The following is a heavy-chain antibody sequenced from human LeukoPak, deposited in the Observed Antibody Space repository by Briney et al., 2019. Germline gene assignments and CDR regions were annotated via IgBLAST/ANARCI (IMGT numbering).Heavy chain of an antibody. CDR1: GGSFSGYY. Sequence: SETLSLTCAVYGGSFSGYYWSWIRQPPGKGLEWIGEINHSGGTNYNPSLKSRVTISVDTSKNQFSLKLSSVTAADTAVYYCARVITSGWYYFDSWGQGTLVTVSS. D-gene: IGHD6-19*01. CDR2: INHSGGT. V-gene: IGHV4-34*01. J-gene: IGHJ4*02. CDR3: ARVITSGWYYFDS.